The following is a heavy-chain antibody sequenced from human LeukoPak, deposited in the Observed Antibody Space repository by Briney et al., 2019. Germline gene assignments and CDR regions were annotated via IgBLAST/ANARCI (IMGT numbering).Heavy chain of an antibody. CDR3: ARGSYGDYAYYYGMDV. V-gene: IGHV3-21*01. CDR2: ISSSSSYI. D-gene: IGHD4-17*01. CDR1: GFTFSSYS. J-gene: IGHJ6*02. Sequence: GESLRLSCAASGFTFSSYSMNWVRQAPGKGLEWVSSISSSSSYIYYADSVRGRFTISRDNAKNSLYLQMNSLRAEDTAVYYCARGSYGDYAYYYGMDVWGQGTTVTVSS.